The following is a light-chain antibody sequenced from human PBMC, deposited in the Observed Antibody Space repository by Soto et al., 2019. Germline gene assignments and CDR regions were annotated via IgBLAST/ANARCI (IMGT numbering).Light chain of an antibody. CDR2: LGS. J-gene: IGKJ1*01. Sequence: DIVMTQSPLSLPVTPGEPASISCRSSQSLLHSDGYEYLDWYLQKPGQSPQLLIYLGSHRASGVPDRFSGSGSGTDFTMKISRVEAEDVGVYYCMHALQTPGSCGQGTKVEIK. V-gene: IGKV2-28*01. CDR1: QSLLHSDGYEY. CDR3: MHALQTPGS.